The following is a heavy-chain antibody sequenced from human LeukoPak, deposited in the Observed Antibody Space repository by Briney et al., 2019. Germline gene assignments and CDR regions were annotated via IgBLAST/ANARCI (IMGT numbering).Heavy chain of an antibody. D-gene: IGHD1-1*01. CDR3: ARFWKEYYGMDV. CDR2: IWFDGSNE. CDR1: GFTFSTYG. Sequence: PGGSLRLSCAASGFTFSTYGMNWVRQAPGKGLEWVAVIWFDGSNEYYAESVRGRFTISRDNSKNTLYLRMNSLRGEDTAVYYCARFWKEYYGMDVWGQGTTVTVSS. J-gene: IGHJ6*02. V-gene: IGHV3-33*01.